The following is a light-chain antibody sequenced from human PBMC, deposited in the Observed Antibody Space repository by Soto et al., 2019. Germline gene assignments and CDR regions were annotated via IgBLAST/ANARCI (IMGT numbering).Light chain of an antibody. CDR3: QQYDSSPKT. CDR1: QSVSSSY. Sequence: EIVLTQSPGTLSLSPGERATLSCRASQSVSSSYLAWYQQKPGQAPRLLIYGASSRATGIPDRFSGSGSGKYFTLTISRLEPEDFAVYYCQQYDSSPKTFGQGTKVEIK. CDR2: GAS. J-gene: IGKJ1*01. V-gene: IGKV3-20*01.